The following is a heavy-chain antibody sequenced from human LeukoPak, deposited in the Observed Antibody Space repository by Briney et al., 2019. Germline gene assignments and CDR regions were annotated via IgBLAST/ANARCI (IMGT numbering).Heavy chain of an antibody. CDR2: LYHSGSART. D-gene: IGHD3-3*01. CDR3: ARINDFWSGPTLDV. CDR1: GGSISSGGHS. V-gene: IGHV4-30-2*01. J-gene: IGHJ6*02. Sequence: PSENLSLTCTVSGGSISSGGHSWSWIRQPPGKGLEWIGNLYHSGSARTYYNPSLKSRVTISIDKSKSQFSLKLSSVTAADTAVYYCARINDFWSGPTLDVWGEGTTVTVSS.